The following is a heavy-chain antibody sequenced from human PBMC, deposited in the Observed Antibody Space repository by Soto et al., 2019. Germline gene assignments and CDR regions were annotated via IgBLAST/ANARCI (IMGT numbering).Heavy chain of an antibody. CDR2: IYGDDDK. J-gene: IGHJ5*02. D-gene: IGHD6-13*01. CDR3: AQRHIAATGTGRDWFDP. V-gene: IGHV2-5*02. Sequence: QITLKESGPPLVKPTQTLTLTCTFSGFSLTTGGVGVGWIRQPSGKALEWLALIYGDDDKRYSPSLKNRLTITKDTSKNQVVLTMTDMDPVDTAIYYCAQRHIAATGTGRDWFDPWGQGTLVTVSS. CDR1: GFSLTTGGVG.